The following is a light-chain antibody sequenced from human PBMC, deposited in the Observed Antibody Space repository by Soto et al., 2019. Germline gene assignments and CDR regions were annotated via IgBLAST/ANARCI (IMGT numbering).Light chain of an antibody. CDR2: EVS. J-gene: IGLJ1*01. Sequence: QSALTQPASVSGSPGQSITISCTGTSSGVGDYNYVSWYQQYPGKAPKLMIYEVSNRPSGVSNRFSGSKSGNTASLTISGLQAEDEADYYCSSYTSTSTPFVFGTGTKVTVL. V-gene: IGLV2-14*01. CDR1: SSGVGDYNY. CDR3: SSYTSTSTPFV.